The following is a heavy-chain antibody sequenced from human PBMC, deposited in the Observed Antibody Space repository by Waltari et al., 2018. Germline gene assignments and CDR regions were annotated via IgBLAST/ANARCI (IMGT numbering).Heavy chain of an antibody. CDR2: CSGTVGLK. CDR3: AKPARGVIEDWFDS. D-gene: IGHD3-10*01. Sequence: EVQLLQSGGGLVQPGGSLKLSCVASGFMFRSFAMSWVRQAPGKGLGWFSGCSGTVGLKYYPASVKVRFTISRDNAKNTVYLQISSLRDDDTAVYYCAKPARGVIEDWFDSWGQGSLVSVSP. V-gene: IGHV3-23*01. CDR1: GFMFRSFA. J-gene: IGHJ5*01.